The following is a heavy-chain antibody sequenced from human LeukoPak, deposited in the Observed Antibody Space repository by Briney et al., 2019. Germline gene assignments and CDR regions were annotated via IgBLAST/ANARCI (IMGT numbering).Heavy chain of an antibody. CDR3: ARNTPARYMDV. CDR1: GFTFSNYW. Sequence: GGSLRLSCGASGFTFSNYWMHWVRQAPGEGLVWVSRINTDGTTTTYADSVKGRFTISRDNAKNTLYLQMNSLRVEDTAVYFCARNTPARYMDVWGKGTTVTVSS. V-gene: IGHV3-74*01. J-gene: IGHJ6*03. D-gene: IGHD2-2*02. CDR2: INTDGTTT.